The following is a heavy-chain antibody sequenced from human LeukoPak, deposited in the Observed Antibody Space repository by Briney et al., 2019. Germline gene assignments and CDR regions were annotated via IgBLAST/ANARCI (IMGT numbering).Heavy chain of an antibody. CDR2: IYSGGST. D-gene: IGHD2-2*01. Sequence: GGSLRLSCAASGFTVSSNYMSWVRQAPGKGLEWVSVIYSGGSTYYADSVKGRFTISRDNSKNTLYLQMNSLRAEDTAVYYCARDAGDIVVVPAAIPSYYFDYWGQGTLVTVSS. V-gene: IGHV3-53*05. CDR3: ARDAGDIVVVPAAIPSYYFDY. J-gene: IGHJ4*02. CDR1: GFTVSSNY.